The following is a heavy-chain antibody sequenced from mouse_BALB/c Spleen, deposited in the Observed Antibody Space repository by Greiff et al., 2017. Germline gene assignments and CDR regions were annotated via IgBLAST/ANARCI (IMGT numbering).Heavy chain of an antibody. J-gene: IGHJ2*01. CDR2: ISSGGSYT. D-gene: IGHD2-3*01. V-gene: IGHV5-6*01. Sequence: EVKLVESGGDLVKPGGSLKLSCAASGFTFSSYGMSWVRQTPDKRLEWVATISSGGSYTYYPDSVKGRFTISSDNAKNTLYLQMSRLKSEDTAMYYCTRQDGYPFDYWGQGTTLTVSS. CDR1: GFTFSSYG. CDR3: TRQDGYPFDY.